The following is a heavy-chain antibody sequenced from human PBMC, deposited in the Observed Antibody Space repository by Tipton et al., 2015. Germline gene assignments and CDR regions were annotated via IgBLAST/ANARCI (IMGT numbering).Heavy chain of an antibody. CDR3: ARHKDSGTYPLDY. Sequence: TLSLTCTVSGGSINNNYWSWIRQSPGKGLEYMGYVFHNGDSNYNPSLKSRVSMSVDTSKNQISLKLTSATAADTAIYYCARHKDSGTYPLDYWGQGTLVTVSS. V-gene: IGHV4-59*01. D-gene: IGHD3-10*01. CDR2: VFHNGDS. J-gene: IGHJ4*02. CDR1: GGSINNNY.